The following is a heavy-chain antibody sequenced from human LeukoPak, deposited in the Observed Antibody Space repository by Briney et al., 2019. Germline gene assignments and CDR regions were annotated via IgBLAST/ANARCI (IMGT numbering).Heavy chain of an antibody. CDR2: TYYRSKWYN. CDR1: GDSVSSNSAA. CDR3: ARESDYYVSSGYYYRIDY. Sequence: SQTLSLTCAISGDSVSSNSAAWNWIRQSPSRGLEWLGRTYYRSKWYNDYAVSVKSRITINPDTSKNQFSLQLNSVTPEDTAVYYCARESDYYVSSGYYYRIDYWGQGTLVTVSS. V-gene: IGHV6-1*01. D-gene: IGHD3-22*01. J-gene: IGHJ4*02.